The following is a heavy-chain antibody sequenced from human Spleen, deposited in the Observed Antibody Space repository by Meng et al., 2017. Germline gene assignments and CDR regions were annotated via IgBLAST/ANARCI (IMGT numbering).Heavy chain of an antibody. CDR1: GFTFSTYA. CDR3: ANWITGHFDH. Sequence: EVQLVESGGGLVQPGGSLRLSCGASGFTFSTYAMSWVRQAPGKGLEWVSAITGSGGGTYYANSVKGRFTISRDNSKNTVYLQMNSLGVEDTAVYYCANWITGHFDHWGLGTLVTVSS. D-gene: IGHD2-8*02. V-gene: IGHV3-23*04. J-gene: IGHJ4*02. CDR2: ITGSGGGT.